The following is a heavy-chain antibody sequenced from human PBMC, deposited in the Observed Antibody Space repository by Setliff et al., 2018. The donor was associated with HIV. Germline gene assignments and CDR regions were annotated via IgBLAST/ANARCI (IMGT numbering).Heavy chain of an antibody. Sequence: SETLSLTCAVSGYSISGSYYWAWIRQPPGKGLEWIANIYLSGSTNYNPSLKGRVTISLDTSKNQFYLKLNSVTAADPAIYYCTRGGPTVAYGVDVWGQGTTVTVSS. CDR3: TRGGPTVAYGVDV. J-gene: IGHJ6*02. CDR2: IYLSGST. CDR1: GYSISGSYY. V-gene: IGHV4-38-2*01. D-gene: IGHD4-17*01.